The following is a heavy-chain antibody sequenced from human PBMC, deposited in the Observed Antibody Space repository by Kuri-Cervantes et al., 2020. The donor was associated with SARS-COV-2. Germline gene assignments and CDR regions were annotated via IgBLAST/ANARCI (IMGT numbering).Heavy chain of an antibody. Sequence: GGSLRLSCAASGFTFSSYAMSWVRQAPGKGLEWVSVIYSGGSSTYYADSVKGRFTISRDNSKNTLYLQMNSLRAEDTAVYYCARELGGGSVWGQGTLVTVSS. CDR2: IYSGGSST. D-gene: IGHD2-15*01. CDR1: GFTFSSYA. V-gene: IGHV3-23*03. J-gene: IGHJ4*02. CDR3: ARELGGGSV.